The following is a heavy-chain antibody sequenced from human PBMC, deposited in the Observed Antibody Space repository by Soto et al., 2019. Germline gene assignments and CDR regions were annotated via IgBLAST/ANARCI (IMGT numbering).Heavy chain of an antibody. Sequence: QVQLVQSGAEVKKSGASVKVSCKASRYTFISYDINWVRQATGQGLEWMGWMNPNSGNTGYAQKFQGKITMTRNTSTNTAYMELRSLRSEDTAVYYCARGQDVWWNAGPLGLHGLDVWGQGTTVTVSS. D-gene: IGHD3-16*01. J-gene: IGHJ6*02. CDR3: ARGQDVWWNAGPLGLHGLDV. V-gene: IGHV1-8*01. CDR2: MNPNSGNT. CDR1: RYTFISYD.